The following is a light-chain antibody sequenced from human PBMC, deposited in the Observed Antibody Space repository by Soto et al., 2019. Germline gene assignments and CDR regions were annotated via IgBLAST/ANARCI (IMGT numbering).Light chain of an antibody. J-gene: IGKJ3*01. Sequence: DIQMTQSPSSLSAFVGDTVTISCRATDSIDRYLNWYQQKPGQAPRVLITAASTLQSGVPSRFSGSGSGTDFTLTINNLQPEDFATYYCQRTYNAPFTFGPGTKLAIK. V-gene: IGKV1-39*01. CDR2: AAS. CDR3: QRTYNAPFT. CDR1: DSIDRY.